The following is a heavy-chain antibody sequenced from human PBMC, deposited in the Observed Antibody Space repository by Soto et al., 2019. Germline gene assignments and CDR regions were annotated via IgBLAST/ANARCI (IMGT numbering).Heavy chain of an antibody. CDR2: IFYRGNT. D-gene: IGHD2-21*02. Sequence: SETLSLTCTVSGGSLSSGPYYWGWIRQPPGKGLEWIGNIFYRGNTYYNQSLTSRVTISVDTSKNQFSLKLNSVTAADTVVYYCALHQYTGPTATGRFDPWGQGTLVTVSS. V-gene: IGHV4-39*01. J-gene: IGHJ5*02. CDR3: ALHQYTGPTATGRFDP. CDR1: GGSLSSGPYY.